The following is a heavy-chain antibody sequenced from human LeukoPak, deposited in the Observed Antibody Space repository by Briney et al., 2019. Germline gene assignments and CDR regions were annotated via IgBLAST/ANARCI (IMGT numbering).Heavy chain of an antibody. J-gene: IGHJ5*01. CDR2: IYDSGST. V-gene: IGHV4-39*01. D-gene: IGHD5-12*01. CDR3: VRHDGRGGATMGAFDS. Sequence: PSETLSLTCTVSGVSISSSSYYWGWIRQPPGKGLEWIGSIYDSGSTYYNPSLKSRVTISVVTSDQFTLQLNSVTAADTAVYYCVRHDGRGGATMGAFDSWGQGSLVTVSS. CDR1: GVSISSSSYY.